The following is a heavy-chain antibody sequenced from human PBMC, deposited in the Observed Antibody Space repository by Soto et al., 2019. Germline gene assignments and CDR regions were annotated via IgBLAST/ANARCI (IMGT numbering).Heavy chain of an antibody. D-gene: IGHD3-9*01. Sequence: SETLSLTCSVSGGSISGSYWSWIRQSPGKGLEWLGYVYYTGSTNYSPSLRSRVSISVDTSKNEFSLRLSSVTAADTAVYYCAKDTRTLRYFDWFDFDYWGQGTLVTVSS. CDR3: AKDTRTLRYFDWFDFDY. V-gene: IGHV4-59*01. CDR1: GGSISGSY. CDR2: VYYTGST. J-gene: IGHJ4*02.